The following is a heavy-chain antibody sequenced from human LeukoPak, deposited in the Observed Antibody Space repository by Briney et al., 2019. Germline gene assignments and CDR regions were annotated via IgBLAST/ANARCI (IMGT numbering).Heavy chain of an antibody. CDR3: ARTTYYYDSSGYYYEGARSDY. D-gene: IGHD3-22*01. CDR1: GGSISSSNW. Sequence: PSQTLSLTCAVSGGSISSSNWWSWVRQPPGKGLEWIGEIYHSGSTNYNPSLKSRVTISVDKSKNQFSLKLSSVTAADTAVYYCARTTYYYDSSGYYYEGARSDYWGQGTLVTVSS. CDR2: IYHSGST. V-gene: IGHV4-4*02. J-gene: IGHJ4*02.